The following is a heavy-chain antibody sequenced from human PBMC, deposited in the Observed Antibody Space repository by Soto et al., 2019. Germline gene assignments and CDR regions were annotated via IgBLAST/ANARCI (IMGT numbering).Heavy chain of an antibody. CDR2: IYYSGTT. D-gene: IGHD3-10*02. CDR1: GGSISSSGYY. Sequence: QVQLQESGPGLVKPSQTLSLTCTVSGGSISSSGYYWSWIRQHPGKGLEWIGYIYYSGTTYYNPSLKIRVTISVDISKNQFSLQLSSVTAADTAVYYCARHKQDYNYVRYFDYWGQGTLATVSS. J-gene: IGHJ4*02. V-gene: IGHV4-31*03. CDR3: ARHKQDYNYVRYFDY.